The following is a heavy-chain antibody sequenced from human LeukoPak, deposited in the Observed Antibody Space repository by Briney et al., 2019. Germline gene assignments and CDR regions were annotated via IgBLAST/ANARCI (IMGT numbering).Heavy chain of an antibody. CDR3: ARHARVATIGSWFDP. Sequence: RGESLKISCEGSGYSFTNYWISWVRQMPGKGLEWMGRIDPSDSYTNYSPAFQGHVTISTDKSINTAYLQWSSLKASDTAIYYCARHARVATIGSWFDPWGQGTLVTVSS. J-gene: IGHJ5*02. CDR1: GYSFTNYW. CDR2: IDPSDSYT. D-gene: IGHD5-12*01. V-gene: IGHV5-10-1*01.